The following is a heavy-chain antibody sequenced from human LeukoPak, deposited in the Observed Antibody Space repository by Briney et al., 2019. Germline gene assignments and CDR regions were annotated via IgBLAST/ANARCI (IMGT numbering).Heavy chain of an antibody. Sequence: SETLSLTCTVSGGSISSYYWSWIRQPAGKGLEWIGRIYTSGSTNYNPSLKSRVTMSVDTSKNQFSLKLSSVTAADTAVYYCARDLPYYYGSGSYYRGDWFDPWGQGTLVTVSS. CDR1: GGSISSYY. J-gene: IGHJ5*02. CDR3: ARDLPYYYGSGSYYRGDWFDP. V-gene: IGHV4-4*07. D-gene: IGHD3-10*01. CDR2: IYTSGST.